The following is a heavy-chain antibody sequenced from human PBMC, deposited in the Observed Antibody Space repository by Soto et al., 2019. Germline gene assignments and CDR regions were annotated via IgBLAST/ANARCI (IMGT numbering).Heavy chain of an antibody. CDR3: ATLWGQD. CDR1: GGSISSSSYY. CDR2: IYYSGST. Sequence: SETLSLTCTVSGGSISSSSYYWGWIRQPPGKGLEWIGRIYYSGSTYYNPSLKSRVTISVDTSKNQFSLKLCSVTAADTAVYYCATLWGQDWGQGTLVTVSS. D-gene: IGHD3-10*01. J-gene: IGHJ4*02. V-gene: IGHV4-39*01.